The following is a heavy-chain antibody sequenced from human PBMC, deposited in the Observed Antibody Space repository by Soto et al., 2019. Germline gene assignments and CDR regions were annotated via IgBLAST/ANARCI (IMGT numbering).Heavy chain of an antibody. V-gene: IGHV4-59*01. D-gene: IGHD2-15*01. J-gene: IGHJ6*03. CDR1: GGSLNNYY. Sequence: PSETLSLTCTVSGGSLNNYYWSWIRQPPGKGLEWIGYIYFSGSTTYNPSLKSRVTMSVDTSKNQFSLKVNSVTAADTAVYYCVRGGYCSSSCYYYHYFHMDGWGRGTTVTVSS. CDR3: VRGGYCSSSCYYYHYFHMDG. CDR2: IYFSGST.